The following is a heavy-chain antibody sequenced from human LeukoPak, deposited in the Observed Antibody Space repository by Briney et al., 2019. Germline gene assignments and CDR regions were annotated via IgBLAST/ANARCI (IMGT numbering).Heavy chain of an antibody. Sequence: ASVKVSCKASGYTFTSHDVSWVRQAPGQGLEWMGWINVYNGNTDYAQRLQGRVTMTTDTSTSTAYMELRSLRSDDTAVYYCAREPSSGYRYFDYWGQGTLVTVSS. D-gene: IGHD3-22*01. CDR1: GYTFTSHD. CDR2: INVYNGNT. J-gene: IGHJ4*02. V-gene: IGHV1-18*01. CDR3: AREPSSGYRYFDY.